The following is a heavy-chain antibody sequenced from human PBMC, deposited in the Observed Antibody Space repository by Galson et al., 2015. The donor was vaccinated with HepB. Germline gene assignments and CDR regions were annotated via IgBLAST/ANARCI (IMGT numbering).Heavy chain of an antibody. Sequence: SLRLSCAASGFTFSSYGMHWVRQAPGKGLEWVAVISYDGSNKYYADSVKGRFTISRDNSKNTLYLQMNSLRAEDTAVYYCAKDLRPVSRVPAAPFDYWGQGTLVTVSS. CDR2: ISYDGSNK. CDR3: AKDLRPVSRVPAAPFDY. CDR1: GFTFSSYG. J-gene: IGHJ4*02. V-gene: IGHV3-30*18. D-gene: IGHD2-2*01.